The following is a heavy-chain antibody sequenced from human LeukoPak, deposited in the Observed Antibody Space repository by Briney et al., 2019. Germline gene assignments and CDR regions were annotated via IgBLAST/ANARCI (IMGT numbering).Heavy chain of an antibody. D-gene: IGHD3-22*01. CDR1: GFTFSDYY. CDR3: ARFPLSDSSGYYYVEESFDY. Sequence: GGSLRLSCAASGFTFSDYYMSWIRQAPGKGLEWVSYISSSSSYTKYADSVKGRFTISRDNAKNSLYLQMDSLRAEDTAVYYCARFPLSDSSGYYYVEESFDYWGQGTLVTVSS. V-gene: IGHV3-11*03. J-gene: IGHJ4*02. CDR2: ISSSSSYT.